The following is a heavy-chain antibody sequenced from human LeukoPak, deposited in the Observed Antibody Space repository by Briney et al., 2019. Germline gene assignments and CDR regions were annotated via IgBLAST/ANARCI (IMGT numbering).Heavy chain of an antibody. D-gene: IGHD1-1*01. CDR1: GYTFTGYY. CDR2: INPNSGGT. Sequence: GASVKVSCKASGYTFTGYYMHWVRQAPGQGLEWMGWINPNSGGTNSAQKFQGRVTMTRDTSVSTAYMELSRLRSDDTAVYYCARDFYSYVVQYYFDYWGQGTLVTVSS. J-gene: IGHJ4*02. CDR3: ARDFYSYVVQYYFDY. V-gene: IGHV1-2*02.